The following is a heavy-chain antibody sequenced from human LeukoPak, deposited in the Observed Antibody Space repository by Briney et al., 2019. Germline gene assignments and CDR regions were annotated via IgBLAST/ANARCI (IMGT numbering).Heavy chain of an antibody. V-gene: IGHV3-7*05. Sequence: PGGSLRLSCAASGFTFSAYWMSWVRQAPGKGLEWVANVNEDGSARYYEDSVKGRFTVSRDNTRDSLYLQMNILGAEDTAVYYCARYSGAYYSFHYWGQGTLVTVSS. CDR2: VNEDGSAR. J-gene: IGHJ4*02. CDR1: GFTFSAYW. CDR3: ARYSGAYYSFHY. D-gene: IGHD1-26*01.